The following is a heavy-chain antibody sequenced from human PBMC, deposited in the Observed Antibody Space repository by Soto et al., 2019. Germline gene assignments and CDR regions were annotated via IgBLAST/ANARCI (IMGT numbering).Heavy chain of an antibody. CDR3: ARGGYRYGYATDY. V-gene: IGHV4-30-2*01. D-gene: IGHD5-18*01. J-gene: IGHJ4*02. CDR2: IYHSGST. Sequence: TLSLTCAVSGGSISSGGYSWSWIRQPPGKGLEWIGYIYHSGSTYYNPSLKSRVTISVDRSKNQFSLKLSSVTAADTAVYYCARGGYRYGYATDYWGQGTLVTVSS. CDR1: GGSISSGGYS.